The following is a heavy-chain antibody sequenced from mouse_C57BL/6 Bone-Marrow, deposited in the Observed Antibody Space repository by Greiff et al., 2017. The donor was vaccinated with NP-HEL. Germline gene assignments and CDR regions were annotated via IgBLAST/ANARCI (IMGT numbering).Heavy chain of an antibody. CDR3: ARTLQASHHDYDWFAY. V-gene: IGHV1-26*01. CDR2: INPNNGGT. D-gene: IGHD2-4*01. J-gene: IGHJ3*01. CDR1: GYTFTDYY. Sequence: VQLQQSGPELVKPGASVKISCKASGYTFTDYYMNWVKQSHGKSLEWIGDINPNNGGTSYNQKFKGKATLTVDKSSSTAYMELRSLTSEDSAGYYCARTLQASHHDYDWFAYWGQGTLVTGFA.